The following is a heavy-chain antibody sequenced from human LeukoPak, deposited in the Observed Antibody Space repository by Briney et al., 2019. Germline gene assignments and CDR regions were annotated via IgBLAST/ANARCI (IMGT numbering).Heavy chain of an antibody. CDR2: INAGNGNT. CDR3: AKVLGIAAAGTEDY. CDR1: GYTFTSYA. Sequence: GASVKVSCKASGYTFTSYAMHWVRQAPGQRLEWMGWINAGNGNTKYSQKFQGRVTITRDTSADTAYMELSSLRSEDTAVYYCAKVLGIAAAGTEDYWGQGTLVTVSS. J-gene: IGHJ4*02. V-gene: IGHV1-3*01. D-gene: IGHD6-13*01.